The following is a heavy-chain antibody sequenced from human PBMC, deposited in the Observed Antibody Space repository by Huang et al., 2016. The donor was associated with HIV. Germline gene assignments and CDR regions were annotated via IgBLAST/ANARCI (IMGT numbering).Heavy chain of an antibody. J-gene: IGHJ4*02. D-gene: IGHD3-10*01. V-gene: IGHV3-74*01. Sequence: EVQLVESGGGLVQPGGSLRLSCAASGFTFSSYWMHWVRQVPGKGLVWVSQMKSDGSSTSYADSVKGRFTISRDNAKNTLYLKMNSLRAEDTAVYYCARGSRQGKYYYGSGTAYWGQGTLVTVSS. CDR3: ARGSRQGKYYYGSGTAY. CDR2: MKSDGSST. CDR1: GFTFSSYW.